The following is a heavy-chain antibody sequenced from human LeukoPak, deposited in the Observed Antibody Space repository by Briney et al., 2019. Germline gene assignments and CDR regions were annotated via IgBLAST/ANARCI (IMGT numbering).Heavy chain of an antibody. Sequence: GGSLRLSCAASGFTFSSYGMSWVRQAPGKGLEWVSAISGSGGSTYYADSVKGRFTISRDNSKNTLYLQMNSLRAEDTAVYYCAKDPLSIAVADPDAFDIWGQGTMVTVSS. CDR2: ISGSGGST. J-gene: IGHJ3*02. CDR1: GFTFSSYG. D-gene: IGHD6-19*01. CDR3: AKDPLSIAVADPDAFDI. V-gene: IGHV3-23*01.